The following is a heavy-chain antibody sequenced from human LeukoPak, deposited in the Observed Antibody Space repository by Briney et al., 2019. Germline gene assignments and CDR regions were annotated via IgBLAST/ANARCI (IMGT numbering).Heavy chain of an antibody. D-gene: IGHD3-22*01. CDR3: ARGRMGNYYDSSGVIDY. V-gene: IGHV4-39*07. Sequence: PSETLSLTCIVSGVSISSSIYYWGWIRQPPGKGLEWIGSSSYTGITYYNPSLKSRVTISVDTSKNQFSLKLSSVTAADTAVYYCARGRMGNYYDSSGVIDYWGQGTLVTVSS. J-gene: IGHJ4*02. CDR2: SSYTGIT. CDR1: GVSISSSIYY.